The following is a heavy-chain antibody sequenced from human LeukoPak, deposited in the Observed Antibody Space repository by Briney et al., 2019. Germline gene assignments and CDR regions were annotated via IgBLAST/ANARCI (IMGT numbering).Heavy chain of an antibody. CDR2: INSDGTST. CDR1: GFTFSSYW. Sequence: GGSLRLSCAASGFTFSSYWMHWVRQAPGKWLVWVSRINSDGTSTSYADSVEGRFTIARDNAKNRLYLQMNSLRAEDTAVYYCARRGSYGDYSVYWGQGTLVTVSS. V-gene: IGHV3-74*01. CDR3: ARRGSYGDYSVY. J-gene: IGHJ4*02. D-gene: IGHD4-17*01.